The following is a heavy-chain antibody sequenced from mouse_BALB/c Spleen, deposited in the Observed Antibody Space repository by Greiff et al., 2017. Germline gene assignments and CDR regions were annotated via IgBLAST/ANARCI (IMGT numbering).Heavy chain of an antibody. Sequence: EVQGVESGGGLVKPGGSLKLSCAASGFTFSSYAMSWVRQTPEKRLEWVASISSGGGTDYPDSVKGRFTISRDNARNILYLQMSSLLSEDTAMYYCARRGTTVVASFDYWGQGTTLTVSS. V-gene: IGHV5-6-5*01. CDR3: ARRGTTVVASFDY. J-gene: IGHJ2*01. CDR1: GFTFSSYA. CDR2: ISSGGGT. D-gene: IGHD1-1*01.